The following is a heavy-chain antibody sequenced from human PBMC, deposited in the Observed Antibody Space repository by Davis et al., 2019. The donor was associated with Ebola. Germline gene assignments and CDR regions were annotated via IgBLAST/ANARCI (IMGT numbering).Heavy chain of an antibody. J-gene: IGHJ3*02. CDR3: AREGYCSGGSCYGVDHAFDI. CDR2: INQSGST. Sequence: SETLSLTCAVYGGSFSGYYWSWIRQPPGKGLEWIGEINQSGSTNYNPSLKSRVTISVDTSKNQFSLKLSSVTAADTAVYYCAREGYCSGGSCYGVDHAFDIWGQGTMVTVSS. V-gene: IGHV4-34*01. D-gene: IGHD2-15*01. CDR1: GGSFSGYY.